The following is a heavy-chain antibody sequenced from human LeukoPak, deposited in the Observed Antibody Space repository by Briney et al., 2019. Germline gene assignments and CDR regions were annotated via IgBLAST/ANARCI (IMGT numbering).Heavy chain of an antibody. D-gene: IGHD3-22*01. CDR2: IYYTGST. CDR1: GGSISSYY. V-gene: IGHV4-39*01. CDR3: ARHWGIGYYYDSSGYQDY. J-gene: IGHJ4*02. Sequence: SETLSLTCTVSGGSISSYYWGWVRQPPGKGLEWIGGIYYTGSTYYNPSLTSRVTISVDTSKNQFSLKLSSVTGADTAVYYCARHWGIGYYYDSSGYQDYWGQGTLVTVSS.